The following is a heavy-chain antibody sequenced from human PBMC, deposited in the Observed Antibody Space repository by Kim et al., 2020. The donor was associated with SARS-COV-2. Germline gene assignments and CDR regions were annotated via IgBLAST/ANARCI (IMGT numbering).Heavy chain of an antibody. V-gene: IGHV3-23*01. J-gene: IGHJ4*02. CDR1: GFTFSSYA. CDR2: ICGSGGRT. Sequence: WGSLRLSCAASGFTFSSYAMSWVRKAPGKGLEWDSAICGSGGRTYYADSLKGRSTISRENSKNTLYLQMNSLRAEDTAVYYCAKEDSGYEIDYWGQGTLVTASS. CDR3: AKEDSGYEIDY. D-gene: IGHD5-12*01.